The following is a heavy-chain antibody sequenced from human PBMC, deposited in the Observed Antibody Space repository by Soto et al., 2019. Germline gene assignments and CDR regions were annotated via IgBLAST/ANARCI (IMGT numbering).Heavy chain of an antibody. D-gene: IGHD2-2*01. CDR1: GGTFSSYA. Sequence: QVQLVQSGAEVKKPGSSVKVSCKASGGTFSSYAISWVRQAPGQGLEWMGGIIPIFGTANYAQKFQSRVTITADKSTSTDYMELSSLRSEDTAVYYCARGGVVVPASYYYYGMDVWGQGTTVTVSS. CDR2: IIPIFGTA. CDR3: ARGGVVVPASYYYYGMDV. V-gene: IGHV1-69*06. J-gene: IGHJ6*02.